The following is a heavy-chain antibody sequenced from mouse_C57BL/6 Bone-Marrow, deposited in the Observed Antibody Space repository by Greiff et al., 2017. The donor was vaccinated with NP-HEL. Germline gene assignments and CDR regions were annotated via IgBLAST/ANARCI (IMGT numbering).Heavy chain of an antibody. J-gene: IGHJ4*01. Sequence: EVKLVESGGDLVKPGGSLKLSCAASGFTFSSYGMSWVRQTPDKRLEWVATISSGGSYTYYPDSVKGRFTISRDNAKNTLYLQMSSLKSEDTAMYYCARRLWLPPYAMDYWGQGTSVTVSS. CDR2: ISSGGSYT. V-gene: IGHV5-6*02. D-gene: IGHD2-2*01. CDR1: GFTFSSYG. CDR3: ARRLWLPPYAMDY.